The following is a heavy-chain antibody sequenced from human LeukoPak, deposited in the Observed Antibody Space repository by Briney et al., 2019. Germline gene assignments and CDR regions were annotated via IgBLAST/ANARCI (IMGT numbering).Heavy chain of an antibody. CDR3: ARRRDLYSGSYYPFDY. Sequence: ESLKISCKGSGYSFTSYWIGWVRQMPGKGLEWMGIIYPGDSDARYSPSFQGQVTISADKSISTAYLQWSSLKASDTAMYYCARRRDLYSGSYYPFDYWGQGTLVTVSS. D-gene: IGHD1-26*01. J-gene: IGHJ4*02. V-gene: IGHV5-51*01. CDR2: IYPGDSDA. CDR1: GYSFTSYW.